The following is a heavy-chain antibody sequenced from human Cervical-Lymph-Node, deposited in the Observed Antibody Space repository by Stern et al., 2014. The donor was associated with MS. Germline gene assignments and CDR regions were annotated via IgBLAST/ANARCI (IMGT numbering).Heavy chain of an antibody. Sequence: QVQLVESGAEVKKPGASVKVSCKTSGYMFSAFYIHWVRQAPGHGLEWMGRIYPNTGGTDYAQSFQGRVTMTRDTSITTAYLEVTSLTSDDTAVYYCARDFRGSQELVRFPYFDPWGQGTLVTVSS. CDR2: IYPNTGGT. CDR3: ARDFRGSQELVRFPYFDP. D-gene: IGHD3-16*01. CDR1: GYMFSAFY. V-gene: IGHV1-2*06. J-gene: IGHJ5*01.